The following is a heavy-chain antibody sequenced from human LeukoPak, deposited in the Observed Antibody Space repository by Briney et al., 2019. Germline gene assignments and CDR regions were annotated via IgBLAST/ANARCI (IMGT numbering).Heavy chain of an antibody. D-gene: IGHD3-9*01. CDR2: INNVASHI. Sequence: GGSLRLSCAASGFTFSDSAMNWVRQAPGKGLEWVSSINNVASHIYYADSVRGRFTISRDNAKNSVSLQMNNLRAEDTAVYYCARDATQYLRYGYFDFWGQGILVTVSS. CDR1: GFTFSDSA. J-gene: IGHJ4*02. CDR3: ARDATQYLRYGYFDF. V-gene: IGHV3-21*01.